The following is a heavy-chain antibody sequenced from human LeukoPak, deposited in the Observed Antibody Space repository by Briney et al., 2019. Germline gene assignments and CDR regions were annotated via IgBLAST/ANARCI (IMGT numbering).Heavy chain of an antibody. V-gene: IGHV1-18*01. J-gene: IGHJ5*02. Sequence: ASVKVSCKASGYTFTSYGISWVRQAPGQGLEWMGWISAYNGNTNYAQKLQGRVTMTRDMSTSTVYMELSSLRSEDTAVYYCARGLYSSGWYDSWFDPWGQGTLVTVSS. CDR3: ARGLYSSGWYDSWFDP. CDR1: GYTFTSYG. D-gene: IGHD6-19*01. CDR2: ISAYNGNT.